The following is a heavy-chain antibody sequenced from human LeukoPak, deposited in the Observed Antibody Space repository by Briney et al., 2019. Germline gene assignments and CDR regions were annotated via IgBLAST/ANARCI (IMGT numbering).Heavy chain of an antibody. D-gene: IGHD1-14*01. V-gene: IGHV3-7*01. CDR2: IKQDGSEK. CDR1: GFTFSSYW. CDR3: ARENHDPPAFDI. Sequence: PGGSLRLSCAASGFTFSSYWMSWVRQAPGKGLEWVANIKQDGSEKYYVDSVKGRFTISRDNAKNTLYLQMNSLRAEDTAVYYCARENHDPPAFDIWGQGTMVTVPS. J-gene: IGHJ3*02.